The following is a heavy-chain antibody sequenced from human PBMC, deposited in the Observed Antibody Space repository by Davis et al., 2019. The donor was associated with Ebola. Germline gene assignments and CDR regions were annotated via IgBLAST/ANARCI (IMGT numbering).Heavy chain of an antibody. CDR1: GFTFSSYG. Sequence: GESLKISCAASGFTFSSYGMHWVRQAPGKGLEWVAVIWYDGSNKYYADSVRGRFTISRDNSKNTLYLQMNSLRAEDTALYYCASHSSHYYYYGMDVWGQGTTVTVSS. V-gene: IGHV3-33*01. CDR2: IWYDGSNK. CDR3: ASHSSHYYYYGMDV. J-gene: IGHJ6*02. D-gene: IGHD3-22*01.